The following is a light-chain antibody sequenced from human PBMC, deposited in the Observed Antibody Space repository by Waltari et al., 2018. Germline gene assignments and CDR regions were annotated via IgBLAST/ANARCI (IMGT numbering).Light chain of an antibody. J-gene: IGKJ1*01. CDR3: QHYESLPVT. Sequence: IVLMQTPGTLSLSPGERATLFCSASQSIRKYLAWYQQKPGKAPRLLIYHSSSRAAGIPDRFSGSGSGTDFSLSISRLEPEDFAVYYCQHYESLPVTFGQGTKVEIK. CDR2: HSS. V-gene: IGKV3-20*01. CDR1: QSIRKY.